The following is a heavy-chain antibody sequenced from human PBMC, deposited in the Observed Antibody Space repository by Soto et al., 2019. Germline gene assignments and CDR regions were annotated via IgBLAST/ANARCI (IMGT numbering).Heavy chain of an antibody. V-gene: IGHV1-46*03. CDR1: GGTFSSYA. D-gene: IGHD1-1*01. J-gene: IGHJ4*02. CDR2: INPSGGST. Sequence: GASVKVSCKASGGTFSSYAISWVRQAPGQGLEWMGIINPSGGSTNYAQKFQGRVTMTRDTSTSTVYMELSSLRSEDTAIYYCSRGYPPRDQLGNLPGAFWGQGTQVTVSS. CDR3: SRGYPPRDQLGNLPGAF.